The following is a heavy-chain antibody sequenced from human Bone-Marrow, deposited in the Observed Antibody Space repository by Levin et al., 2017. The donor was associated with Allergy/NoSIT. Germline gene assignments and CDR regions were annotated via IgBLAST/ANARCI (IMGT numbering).Heavy chain of an antibody. CDR3: ARLESLGSKHYYFDY. Sequence: SETLSLTCTVSGDSISRYYWSWIRQPAGKGLEWIGRIYTTGSTNYNPSLKSRATMSVDTSQNQFSLRLSSVTAADTAVYYCARLESLGSKHYYFDYWGQGILVTVSS. V-gene: IGHV4-4*07. CDR2: IYTTGST. D-gene: IGHD3-16*01. J-gene: IGHJ4*02. CDR1: GDSISRYY.